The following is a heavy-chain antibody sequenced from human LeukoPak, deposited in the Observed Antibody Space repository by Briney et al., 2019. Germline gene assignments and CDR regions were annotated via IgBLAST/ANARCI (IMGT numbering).Heavy chain of an antibody. V-gene: IGHV1-2*02. CDR2: NNPNTGGT. Sequence: GASVRVSCKASGYTFTGYFMHWVRQAPGQGLDWMGWNNPNTGGTKYAQKFQGRVTMTRDTSIDTAYMELSTVTSDNTAVYFCARVHATGYFSLDLGYWGQGTLVTVSS. D-gene: IGHD3-9*01. CDR3: ARVHATGYFSLDLGY. CDR1: GYTFTGYF. J-gene: IGHJ4*02.